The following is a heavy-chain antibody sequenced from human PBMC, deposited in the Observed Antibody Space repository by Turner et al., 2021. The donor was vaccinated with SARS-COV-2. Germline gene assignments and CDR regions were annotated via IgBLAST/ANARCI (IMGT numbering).Heavy chain of an antibody. CDR1: GFTFSSYA. J-gene: IGHJ6*02. CDR3: ARDSPYCTNGVCYTSYYGMDV. D-gene: IGHD2-8*01. V-gene: IGHV3-30*04. CDR2: ISYDGSNK. Sequence: QVQLVESGGGVVQPGRSLRLSCAASGFTFSSYAMHWVRQAPGKGLDWVAVISYDGSNKYYADSVKGRFTIPRDNSKNTLYLQMNSLRAEDTAVYYCARDSPYCTNGVCYTSYYGMDVWGQGTTVTVSS.